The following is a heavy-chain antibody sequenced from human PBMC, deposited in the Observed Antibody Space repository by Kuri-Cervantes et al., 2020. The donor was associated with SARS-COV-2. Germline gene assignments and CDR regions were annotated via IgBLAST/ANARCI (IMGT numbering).Heavy chain of an antibody. D-gene: IGHD2-2*02. Sequence: SETLSLTCTVSGGSISSYYWSWIRQPPGKGLEWIGYIYYSGSTNYNPSLKSRVTISVDTSKNQFSLKLSSVTAADTAVYYCAGDIVVVPAAIHYYYGMDVWGQGTTVTVSS. CDR1: GGSISSYY. J-gene: IGHJ6*02. CDR3: AGDIVVVPAAIHYYYGMDV. V-gene: IGHV4-59*12. CDR2: IYYSGST.